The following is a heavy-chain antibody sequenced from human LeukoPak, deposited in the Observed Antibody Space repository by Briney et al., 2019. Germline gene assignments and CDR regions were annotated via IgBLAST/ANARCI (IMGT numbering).Heavy chain of an antibody. CDR2: ISGSGGST. CDR1: GFTFSSYA. J-gene: IGHJ3*02. CDR3: ASNSGSYFAFDI. V-gene: IGHV3-23*01. Sequence: GGSLGLSCAASGFTFSSYAMSWVRQAPGKGLEWVSAISGSGGSTYYADSVKGRFTISRDNSKNTLYLQMNSLRAEDTAVYYCASNSGSYFAFDIWGQGTMVTVSS. D-gene: IGHD1-26*01.